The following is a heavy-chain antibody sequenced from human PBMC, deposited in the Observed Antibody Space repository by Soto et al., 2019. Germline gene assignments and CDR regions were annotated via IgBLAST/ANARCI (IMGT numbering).Heavy chain of an antibody. CDR3: ARGSSSAWYHMDL. Sequence: GGSLRLSCAVSGFTFSNYTMSWVRQAPGRGLEWVSYISRTSYTTFYADSVKGRFTISRDNAKNSLYLQMNSLRGEDTAVYHCARGSSSAWYHMDLWGKGTTVTVSS. CDR1: GFTFSNYT. D-gene: IGHD6-19*01. CDR2: ISRTSYTT. J-gene: IGHJ6*03. V-gene: IGHV3-48*01.